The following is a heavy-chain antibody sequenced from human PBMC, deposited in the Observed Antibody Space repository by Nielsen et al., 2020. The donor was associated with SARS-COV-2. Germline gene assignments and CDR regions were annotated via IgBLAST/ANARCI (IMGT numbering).Heavy chain of an antibody. CDR2: ISWNSGSI. CDR3: AKDPGGMDV. D-gene: IGHD1-14*01. CDR1: GFTFSSYW. Sequence: SLKISCAASGFTFSSYWMHWVRQAPGKGLEWVSGISWNSGSIGYADSVKGRFTISRDNAKNSLYLQMNSLRAEDTALYYCAKDPGGMDVWGQGTTVTVSS. J-gene: IGHJ6*02. V-gene: IGHV3-9*01.